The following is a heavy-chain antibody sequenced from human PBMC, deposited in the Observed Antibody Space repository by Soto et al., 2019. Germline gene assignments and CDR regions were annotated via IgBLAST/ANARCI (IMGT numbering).Heavy chain of an antibody. D-gene: IGHD5-18*01. Sequence: QVQLVESGGGVVQPGTSLRLSCVGSGFTFGSYIMHWVRQAPGKGLEWVALIWSDGSKRYYADSLKGRFTISRDNPKNSLYLQMNSLRGEDTAVYSCARDLEYSFALGYWGQGTLVTVSS. V-gene: IGHV3-33*01. CDR1: GFTFGSYI. J-gene: IGHJ4*02. CDR3: ARDLEYSFALGY. CDR2: IWSDGSKR.